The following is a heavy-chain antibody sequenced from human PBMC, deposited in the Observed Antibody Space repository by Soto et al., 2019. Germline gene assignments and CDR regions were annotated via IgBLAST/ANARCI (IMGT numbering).Heavy chain of an antibody. CDR1: GGTFSSYT. J-gene: IGHJ1*01. V-gene: IGHV1-69*02. Sequence: QVQLGQSGAEVKKPGSSVKVSCKASGGTFSSYTISWVRQAPGQGLEWVGRIIPILGIANYAQKFQGRVTITADKSTSTAYMELSSLRSEDTAVYYCARGGPTGGIGYGGQGTLVTVSS. CDR2: IIPILGIA. CDR3: ARGGPTGGIGY. D-gene: IGHD2-8*02.